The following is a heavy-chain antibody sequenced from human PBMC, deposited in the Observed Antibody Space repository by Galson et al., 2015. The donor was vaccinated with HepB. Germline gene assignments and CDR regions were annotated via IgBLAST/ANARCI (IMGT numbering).Heavy chain of an antibody. CDR3: ARSVYSNNDAFDI. D-gene: IGHD4-11*01. CDR1: GYTFTGYY. V-gene: IGHV1-2*02. CDR2: INPNSGGT. J-gene: IGHJ3*02. Sequence: SVKVSCKASGYTFTGYYMHWVRQAPGQGLEWMGWINPNSGGTNYAQKFQGRVTMTRDTSISTAYMELSRLRSDDTAVYYCARSVYSNNDAFDIWGQGTMVTVSS.